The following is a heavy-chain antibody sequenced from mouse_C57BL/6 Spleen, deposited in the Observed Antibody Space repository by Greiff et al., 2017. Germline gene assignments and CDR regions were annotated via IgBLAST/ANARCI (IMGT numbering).Heavy chain of an antibody. CDR3: ARPYYGSSYWYFDV. V-gene: IGHV1-55*01. D-gene: IGHD1-1*01. J-gene: IGHJ1*03. CDR1: GYTFTSYW. CDR2: IYPGSGSP. Sequence: QVQLQQPGAELVKPGASVKMSCKASGYTFTSYWITWVKQRPGQGLEWIGDIYPGSGSPNYNEKFKSKATLTVDTSSSTAYMQLSSLTSEDSAVYCCARPYYGSSYWYFDVWGTGTTVTVSS.